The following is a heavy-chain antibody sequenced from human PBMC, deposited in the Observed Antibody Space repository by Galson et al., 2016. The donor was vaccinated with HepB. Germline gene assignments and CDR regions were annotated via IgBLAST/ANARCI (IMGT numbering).Heavy chain of an antibody. CDR2: VSFDGNNK. V-gene: IGHV3-30*04. CDR1: GFTLSRYP. D-gene: IGHD1-26*01. CDR3: ARDRRVGPTPTSLNS. Sequence: SLRLSCAASGFTLSRYPMHWVRQAPGKGLDWVAVVSFDGNNKYYAHSVRGRFTISRDNSKNTLYLQMNSRTAEDTAVYYCARDRRVGPTPTSLNSWGQGTLVTVSS. J-gene: IGHJ4*02.